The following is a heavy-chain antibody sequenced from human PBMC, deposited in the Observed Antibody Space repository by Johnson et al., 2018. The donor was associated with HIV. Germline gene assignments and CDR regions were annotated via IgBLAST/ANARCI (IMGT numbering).Heavy chain of an antibody. CDR2: ISGGGGGST. CDR3: ARANTDCSGGSCFGDAFDI. D-gene: IGHD2-15*01. J-gene: IGHJ3*02. CDR1: GFTFSNYA. V-gene: IGHV3-23*04. Sequence: QLVESGGGVVRPGGSLRVSCATSGFTFSNYAMNWVRQAPGKGLEWVSAISGGGGGSTHYADSVKGRFTISRDNSKNTLYLQTNSLRAEDTAVYYCARANTDCSGGSCFGDAFDIWGQGTMVTVSS.